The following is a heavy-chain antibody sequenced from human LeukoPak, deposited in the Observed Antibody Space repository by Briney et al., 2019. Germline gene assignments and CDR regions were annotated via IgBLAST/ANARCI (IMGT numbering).Heavy chain of an antibody. CDR1: GFTFNSYA. CDR3: ARSGYNRFDY. CDR2: ISGSGRGGST. D-gene: IGHD5-24*01. J-gene: IGHJ4*02. V-gene: IGHV3-23*01. Sequence: PGGSLRLSCAASGFTFNSYAMSWVRQAPGKGLEWVSGISGSGRGGSTYYADSVKCRFTISRDNSKNTLYLQMNSLRAEDTAIYYCARSGYNRFDYWGQGTLVTVSS.